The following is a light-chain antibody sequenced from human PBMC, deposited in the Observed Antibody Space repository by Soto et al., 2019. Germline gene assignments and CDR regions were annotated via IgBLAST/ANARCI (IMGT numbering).Light chain of an antibody. Sequence: EIVMTQSPATLSVSPGERATLSCRASQSISSNLAWYQQKPGQAPRLLIYDASNRATGIPARFSGSGSGTDFTLTISSLEPEDFAVYYCQQRSNWPPEIITFGQGTRLEIK. CDR1: QSISSN. CDR2: DAS. V-gene: IGKV3-11*01. CDR3: QQRSNWPPEIIT. J-gene: IGKJ5*01.